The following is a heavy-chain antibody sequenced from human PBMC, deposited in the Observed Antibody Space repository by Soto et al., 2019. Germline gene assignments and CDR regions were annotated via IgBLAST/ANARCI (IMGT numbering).Heavy chain of an antibody. CDR3: TRHALQYCGGDCYLLPYFDL. CDR2: ISGNGRII. D-gene: IGHD2-21*02. J-gene: IGHJ2*01. Sequence: PGGSLGLSCATCGVIFRDYYMHGIRQAPGKGLEWISYISGNGRIIQYADSAKGRFTISRDNAQNSLYLQMNSLKTEDTAVYYCTRHALQYCGGDCYLLPYFDLWGRGTLVTVSS. V-gene: IGHV3-11*01. CDR1: GVIFRDYY.